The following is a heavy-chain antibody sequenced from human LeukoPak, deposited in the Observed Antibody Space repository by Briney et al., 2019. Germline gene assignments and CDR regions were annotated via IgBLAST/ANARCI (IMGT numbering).Heavy chain of an antibody. CDR1: GFTFNNYA. Sequence: GGSLRLSCAASGFTFNNYAMNWVRQAPGKGLEWVSYISSSSSTIYYADSVKGRFTISRDNAKNSLYLQMNSLRAEDTAVYYCASLIAAAGLDYWGQGTLVTVSS. J-gene: IGHJ4*02. D-gene: IGHD6-13*01. CDR3: ASLIAAAGLDY. V-gene: IGHV3-48*01. CDR2: ISSSSSTI.